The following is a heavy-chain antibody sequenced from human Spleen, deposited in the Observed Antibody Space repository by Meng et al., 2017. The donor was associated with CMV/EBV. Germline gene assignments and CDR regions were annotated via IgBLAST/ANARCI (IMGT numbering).Heavy chain of an antibody. CDR3: ARVVGGSPTR. V-gene: IGHV3-20*04. CDR2: INGNGGSA. D-gene: IGHD1-26*01. Sequence: LSCAACGFTFVDYGMSWVRQAPGKGLEWVSGINGNGGSADYADSVKGRFTISRDNAENSLYLQMSSLRPEDTALYYCARVVGGSPTRWGQGTLVTVSS. CDR1: GFTFVDYG. J-gene: IGHJ4*02.